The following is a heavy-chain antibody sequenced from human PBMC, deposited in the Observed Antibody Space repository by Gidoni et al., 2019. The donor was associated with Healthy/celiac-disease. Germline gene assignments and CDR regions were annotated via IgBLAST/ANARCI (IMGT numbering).Heavy chain of an antibody. CDR1: GYSFTSYW. V-gene: IGHV5-51*01. Sequence: ELQLVQSGAEAKKPGESLKISCKGSGYSFTSYWIGWVLQRPGKGLEWMGIIYPGDSDTRYSPSFQGQVTISADKSISTAYLQWSSLKASDTAMYYCARAVEMATIWEGYYFDYWGQGTLVTVSS. J-gene: IGHJ4*02. D-gene: IGHD5-12*01. CDR3: ARAVEMATIWEGYYFDY. CDR2: IYPGDSDT.